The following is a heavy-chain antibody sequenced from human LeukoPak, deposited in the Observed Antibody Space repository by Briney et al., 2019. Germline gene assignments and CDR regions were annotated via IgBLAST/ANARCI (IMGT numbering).Heavy chain of an antibody. CDR2: IYYSGST. V-gene: IGHV4-59*01. CDR3: ASQPTTYYYDSSGYYFDY. CDR1: GASISSYY. J-gene: IGHJ4*02. D-gene: IGHD3-22*01. Sequence: KPSETLSLTCTVSGASISSYYWSWIRQPPGKGLVWIGYIYYSGSTNYNPSLKSRVTISVDTSKNQFSLKLSSVTAADTAVYYCASQPTTYYYDSSGYYFDYWGQGTLVTVSS.